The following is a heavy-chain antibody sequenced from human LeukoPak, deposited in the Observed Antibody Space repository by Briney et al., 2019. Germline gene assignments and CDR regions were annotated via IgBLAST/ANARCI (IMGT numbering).Heavy chain of an antibody. D-gene: IGHD6-19*01. V-gene: IGHV5-51*01. Sequence: GESLKISCKGFGYRFTDYWIGRVRQVPGKGLEWMGIIYPGDSDTRYSPSLQGQVTISADKSISTAYLQWSSLKASDTAIFYCARSSAPGIAVSPFDFWGQGTLVTVSS. CDR2: IYPGDSDT. J-gene: IGHJ4*02. CDR1: GYRFTDYW. CDR3: ARSSAPGIAVSPFDF.